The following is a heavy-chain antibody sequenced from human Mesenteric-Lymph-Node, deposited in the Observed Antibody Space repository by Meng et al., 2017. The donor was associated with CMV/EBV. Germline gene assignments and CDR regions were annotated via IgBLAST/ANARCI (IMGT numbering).Heavy chain of an antibody. D-gene: IGHD6-13*01. V-gene: IGHV3-48*03. J-gene: IGHJ4*02. CDR1: GFTFSSYE. Sequence: GESLKISCAASGFTFSSYEMNWVRQAPGKGLEWVSYISNSDGTTYYADSVKGRFTISRDNSKNTLYLHMNSLTPEDKAVYYCAKARGRFSGSWCTDYWGQGTLVTVSS. CDR3: AKARGRFSGSWCTDY. CDR2: ISNSDGTT.